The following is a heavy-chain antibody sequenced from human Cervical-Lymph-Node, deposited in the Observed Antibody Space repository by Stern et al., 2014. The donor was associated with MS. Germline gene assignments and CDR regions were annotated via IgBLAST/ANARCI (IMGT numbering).Heavy chain of an antibody. CDR1: GGSISGSF. D-gene: IGHD1-26*01. CDR2: IYYNGRT. V-gene: IGHV4-59*01. CDR3: AKDGGGSYYRWFDP. Sequence: QVQLKESGPGLVKPSETLSLTCTVSGGSISGSFWTWIRQTPGKGLEWIGSIYYNGRTNYNPSLKSRVAMSVDTSKNQFSLKLSSVTPADTAVYYCAKDGGGSYYRWFDPWGQGNMVTVSP. J-gene: IGHJ5*02.